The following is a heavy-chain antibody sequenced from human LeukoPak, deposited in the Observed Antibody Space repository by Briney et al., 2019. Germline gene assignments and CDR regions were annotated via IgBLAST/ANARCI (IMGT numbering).Heavy chain of an antibody. J-gene: IGHJ4*02. Sequence: ASVKVSCKASGGTFSSYAISWVRQAPGQGLEWMGRIIPILGIANYAQKFQGRVTITADKSTSTAYMELSSLRSEDTAVYYCAREVAKNYYGSGSHYNAFDYWGQGTLVTVSS. V-gene: IGHV1-69*04. CDR1: GGTFSSYA. CDR3: AREVAKNYYGSGSHYNAFDY. D-gene: IGHD3-10*01. CDR2: IIPILGIA.